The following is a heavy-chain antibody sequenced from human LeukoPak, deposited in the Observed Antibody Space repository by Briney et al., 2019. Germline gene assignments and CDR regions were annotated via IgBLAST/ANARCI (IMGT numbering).Heavy chain of an antibody. D-gene: IGHD1-26*01. CDR1: GGSMNDYY. J-gene: IGHJ4*02. V-gene: IGHV4-59*08. CDR3: ASAREGYYFDY. Sequence: SETLSLTCTVSGGSMNDYYWTWIRQPPGRGLEWIGYMYYSGSTNYNPSLKSRVTISVDTSKNQFSLKLSSVTAADTAVYYCASAREGYYFDYWGQGTLVTVSS. CDR2: MYYSGST.